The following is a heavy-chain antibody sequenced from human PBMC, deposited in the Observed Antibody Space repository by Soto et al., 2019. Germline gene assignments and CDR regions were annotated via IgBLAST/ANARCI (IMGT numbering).Heavy chain of an antibody. CDR3: ARDLGGCSSGWYRQDI. D-gene: IGHD6-19*01. J-gene: IGHJ3*02. Sequence: QVQLQESGPGLVKPSGTLSLTCAVSGGSISSSNWWSWVRQPPGKGLGWIGEIYHSGSTNYNPSLKSRVTIAVDTCKNQFSLKLSSVTAADTAVYYCARDLGGCSSGWYRQDIWGQGTMVTVSS. CDR2: IYHSGST. CDR1: GGSISSSNW. V-gene: IGHV4-4*02.